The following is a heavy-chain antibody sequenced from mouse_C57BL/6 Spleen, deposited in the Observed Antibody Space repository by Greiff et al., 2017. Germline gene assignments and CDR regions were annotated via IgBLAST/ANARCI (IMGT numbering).Heavy chain of an antibody. J-gene: IGHJ1*03. CDR2: IGPGSGST. Sequence: QVQLKQSGAELVKPGASVKISCKASGYTFTDYYINWVKQRPGQGLEWIGKIGPGSGSTYYNEKFKGKATLTADKSSSTAYMQLSSLTSEDSAVYFGERFPLKAVVAKGYFEGWGTGTTVTVSS. CDR1: GYTFTDYY. V-gene: IGHV1-77*01. CDR3: ERFPLKAVVAKGYFEG. D-gene: IGHD1-1*01.